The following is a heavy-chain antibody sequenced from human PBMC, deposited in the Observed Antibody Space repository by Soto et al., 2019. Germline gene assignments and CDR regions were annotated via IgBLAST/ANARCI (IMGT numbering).Heavy chain of an antibody. Sequence: GGSLRLSCAASGFTFSKFGMHWVCQAPGTMLEWVAFIGYDGSNDYYRDSVKGRFTISRDNSKNTLYLQMNSLRVEDTAVYYCAQHRIQLWLPYYHHYYGLDVWGQGTPLPVSS. CDR2: IGYDGSND. CDR1: GFTFSKFG. J-gene: IGHJ6*02. D-gene: IGHD5-18*01. CDR3: AQHRIQLWLPYYHHYYGLDV. V-gene: IGHV3-30*02.